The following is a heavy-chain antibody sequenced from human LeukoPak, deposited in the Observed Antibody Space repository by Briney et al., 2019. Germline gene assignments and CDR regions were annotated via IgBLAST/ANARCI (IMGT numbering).Heavy chain of an antibody. Sequence: PSETLSLTCTVSSDSISSGDHYWSWIRQSPGKGLEWIGYIYYTGSTSYNPSLKSRVTMSIGTSKNQFSLKLNSVTAADTGVYYCAGDLTTRYYYYGMDVWGQGTTVTVSS. D-gene: IGHD4-17*01. CDR2: IYYTGST. J-gene: IGHJ6*02. V-gene: IGHV4-30-4*01. CDR1: SDSISSGDHY. CDR3: AGDLTTRYYYYGMDV.